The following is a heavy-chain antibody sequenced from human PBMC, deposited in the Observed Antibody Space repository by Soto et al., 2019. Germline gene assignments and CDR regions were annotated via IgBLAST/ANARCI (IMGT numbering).Heavy chain of an antibody. V-gene: IGHV4-31*02. Sequence: WTWIRQHPGKGLEWIGYIYYSGSTYYNPSLKSRVTISVDTSKNQFSLKLSSVTAADTAVYYCVREPSIWGPGTLVTVSS. CDR3: VREPSI. CDR2: IYYSGST. J-gene: IGHJ4*02.